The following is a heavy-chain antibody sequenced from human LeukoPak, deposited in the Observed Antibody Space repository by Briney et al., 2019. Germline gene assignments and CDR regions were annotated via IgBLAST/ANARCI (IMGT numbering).Heavy chain of an antibody. CDR2: ISSSGSTI. CDR1: GFTFSSYE. J-gene: IGHJ4*02. Sequence: GGSLRLSCAASGFTFSSYEMNWVRQAPGKGLEWVSYISSSGSTIYYADSVKGRFTISRDNAKNSLYLQMNSLRAEDTAVYYCARSCSSSWFYFGYWGQGTLVTVSS. V-gene: IGHV3-48*03. CDR3: ARSCSSSWFYFGY. D-gene: IGHD6-13*01.